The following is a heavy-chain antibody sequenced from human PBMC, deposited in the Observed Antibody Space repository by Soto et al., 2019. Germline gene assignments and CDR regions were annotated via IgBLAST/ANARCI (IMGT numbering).Heavy chain of an antibody. V-gene: IGHV3-33*01. J-gene: IGHJ3*02. Sequence: QVQLVESGGGVVQPGRSLRLSCAASGFTFSSYGMHWVRQAPGKGLEWVAVIWYDGSNKYYADSVKGRFTISRDNSKNTLYLQMISLRAEDTAVYYCAREGIVVVVAATPVGFDIWGQGTMVTVSS. CDR1: GFTFSSYG. CDR2: IWYDGSNK. D-gene: IGHD2-15*01. CDR3: AREGIVVVVAATPVGFDI.